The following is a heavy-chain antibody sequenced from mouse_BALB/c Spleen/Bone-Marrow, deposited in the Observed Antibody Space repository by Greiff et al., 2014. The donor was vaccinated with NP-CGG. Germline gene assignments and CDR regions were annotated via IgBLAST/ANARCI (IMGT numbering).Heavy chain of an antibody. D-gene: IGHD1-1*01. Sequence: VQLQQSGAELVKPGASVKLSSTASGFNIKDTYMHWVKQRPEQGLEWIGRIDPANGNTKYDPKFQGKATITADTSTNTAYLQLSSLTSEDTAVYYCASYYYGSSGFAYWGQGTLVTVSA. CDR1: GFNIKDTY. J-gene: IGHJ3*01. CDR2: IDPANGNT. V-gene: IGHV14-3*02. CDR3: ASYYYGSSGFAY.